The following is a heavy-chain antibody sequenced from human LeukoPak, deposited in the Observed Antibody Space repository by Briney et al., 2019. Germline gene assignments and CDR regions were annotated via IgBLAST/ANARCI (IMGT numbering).Heavy chain of an antibody. J-gene: IGHJ4*02. V-gene: IGHV3-30*04. CDR1: GFTFSNYA. Sequence: GRSLRLSCAASGFTFSNYAMHWVRQAQGKGLEWVAVISYDGSNKYYADSVKGRFTISRDNSKNTLYLQMNSLRAEDTAVYYCASLLSYSSRKDYFDYWGQGTLVTVSS. CDR3: ASLLSYSSRKDYFDY. CDR2: ISYDGSNK. D-gene: IGHD6-13*01.